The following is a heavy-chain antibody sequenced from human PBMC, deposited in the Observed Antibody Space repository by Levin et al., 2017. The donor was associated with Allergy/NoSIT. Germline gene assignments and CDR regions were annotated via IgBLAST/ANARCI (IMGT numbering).Heavy chain of an antibody. CDR2: IKRKIDGGTT. CDR1: GFTFSDAW. CDR3: ATNLTTNSKGNC. V-gene: IGHV3-15*01. D-gene: IGHD4-23*01. J-gene: IGHJ1*01. Sequence: PGGSLRLSCAASGFTFSDAWMSWVRQAPGKGLEWIGRIKRKIDGGTTEYGEAMRGSFTILRDDSQNTVSLQMNSLKIADTAMYYWATNLTTNSKGNCWVQGTLVTVSS.